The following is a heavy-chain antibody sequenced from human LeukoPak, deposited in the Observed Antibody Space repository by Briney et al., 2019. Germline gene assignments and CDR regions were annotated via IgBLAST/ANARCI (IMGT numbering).Heavy chain of an antibody. CDR1: GYSFTSYR. J-gene: IGHJ4*02. Sequence: GESLKISCKGSGYSFTSYRIGWVRQLPGKGLEWMGIIYPGDSDTRYSPSFQGQVTISADKSISTAYLQWSSLKASDTAMYYCARGKGARPKIAAAGTFDYWGQGTLVTVSS. V-gene: IGHV5-51*01. CDR3: ARGKGARPKIAAAGTFDY. D-gene: IGHD6-13*01. CDR2: IYPGDSDT.